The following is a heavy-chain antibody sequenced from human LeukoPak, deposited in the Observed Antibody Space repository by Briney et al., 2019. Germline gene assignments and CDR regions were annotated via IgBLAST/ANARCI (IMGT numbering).Heavy chain of an antibody. V-gene: IGHV3-48*03. CDR3: AELGITMIGGV. CDR2: ISSSSTI. Sequence: GGSLRLSCAASGFTFSSYEMNWVRQAPGKGLEWVSYISSSSTIYCADSVKGRFTISRDNAKNSLYLQMNSLRAEDTAVYYCAELGITMIGGVWGKGTTVTISS. J-gene: IGHJ6*04. CDR1: GFTFSSYE. D-gene: IGHD3-10*02.